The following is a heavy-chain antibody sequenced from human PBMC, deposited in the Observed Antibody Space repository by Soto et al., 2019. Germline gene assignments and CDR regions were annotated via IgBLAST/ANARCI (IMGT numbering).Heavy chain of an antibody. V-gene: IGHV1-18*01. CDR1: GYTFTSYG. Sequence: ASVKVSCKASGYTFTSYGISWVRQAPGQGLEWMGWISAYNGNTNYAQKLQGRVTMTTDPSTSTAYMELRSLRSDETAVYYCARGSPKYCSSTSCYAGVENWFDPWGQGTLVTVSS. D-gene: IGHD2-2*01. CDR2: ISAYNGNT. J-gene: IGHJ5*02. CDR3: ARGSPKYCSSTSCYAGVENWFDP.